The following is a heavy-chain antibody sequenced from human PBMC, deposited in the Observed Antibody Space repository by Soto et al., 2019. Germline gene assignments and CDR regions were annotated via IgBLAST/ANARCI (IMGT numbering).Heavy chain of an antibody. D-gene: IGHD3-22*01. Sequence: GGSLRLSCAASGFTFSSYAMSWVRQAPGKGLEWVSAISGSGGSTYYADSVKGRFTISRDNSKNTLYLQMNSLRAEDTAVYYCAASMIVVVTYNWFDPWGQGTLVTVSS. J-gene: IGHJ5*02. V-gene: IGHV3-23*01. CDR2: ISGSGGST. CDR3: AASMIVVVTYNWFDP. CDR1: GFTFSSYA.